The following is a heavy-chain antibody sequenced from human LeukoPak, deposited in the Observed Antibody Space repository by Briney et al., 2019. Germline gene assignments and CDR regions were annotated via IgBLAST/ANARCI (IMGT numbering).Heavy chain of an antibody. J-gene: IGHJ4*02. CDR3: ASSAYCGGDCYSG. D-gene: IGHD2-21*02. CDR1: GGSISSYY. V-gene: IGHV4-59*08. Sequence: SETLSLTCTVSGGSISSYYWSWIRQPPGKGLEWIGYIYYSGSTNYNPSLKSRVTISVDTSKNQFSLKLSSVTAADTAVYYCASSAYCGGDCYSGWGQGTLVTVSS. CDR2: IYYSGST.